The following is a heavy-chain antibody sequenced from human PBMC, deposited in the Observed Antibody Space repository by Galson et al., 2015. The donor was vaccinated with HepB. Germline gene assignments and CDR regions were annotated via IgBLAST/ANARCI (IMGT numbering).Heavy chain of an antibody. CDR3: XKSPQSYGYYLDY. CDR2: ISYEGXSD. J-gene: IGHJ4*02. CDR1: GFIFSSFG. D-gene: IGHD5-18*01. V-gene: IGHV3-30*18. Sequence: SLRLSCAASGFIFSSFGMHWVRQAPGKGLEWVSVISYEGXSDFYADSVKSRFTISRDNSXXXLYLRMNDLRPEDTAVYYCXKSPQSYGYYLDYWGQGTLVTXSS.